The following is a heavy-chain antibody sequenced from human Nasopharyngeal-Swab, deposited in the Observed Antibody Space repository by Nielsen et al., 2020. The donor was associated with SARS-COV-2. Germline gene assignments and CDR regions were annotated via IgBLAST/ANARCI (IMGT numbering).Heavy chain of an antibody. D-gene: IGHD3-3*01. Sequence: ASVKVSCKASGYTFTSYDINWVRRATGQGLEWMGWMNPNSGNTGYAQKFQGRVTMTRNTSISTAYMELSSLRSEDTAVYYCARGNDFWSGYLNWFDPWGQGTLVTVSS. CDR2: MNPNSGNT. CDR1: GYTFTSYD. V-gene: IGHV1-8*01. CDR3: ARGNDFWSGYLNWFDP. J-gene: IGHJ5*02.